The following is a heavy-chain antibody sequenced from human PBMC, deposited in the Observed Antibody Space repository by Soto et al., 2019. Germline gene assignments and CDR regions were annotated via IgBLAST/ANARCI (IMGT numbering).Heavy chain of an antibody. CDR2: ISYDGGSE. Sequence: GGSLRLSCEASGCTFFTHAMHWVRQAPGKGLEWVAVISYDGGSEYYADSVRGRFSVSRDNAKNTLYLQINNLRREDTALYYCAREKSAQWLASFDFWGQGTLVTVSS. CDR1: GCTFFTHA. CDR3: AREKSAQWLASFDF. V-gene: IGHV3-30*14. D-gene: IGHD6-19*01. J-gene: IGHJ4*02.